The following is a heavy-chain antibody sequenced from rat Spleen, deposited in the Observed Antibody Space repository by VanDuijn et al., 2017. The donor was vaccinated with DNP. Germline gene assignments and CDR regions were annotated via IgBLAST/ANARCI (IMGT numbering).Heavy chain of an antibody. CDR2: ISSGGKT. D-gene: IGHD1-12*02. V-gene: IGHV2S12*01. CDR1: GFSLTTNG. CDR3: ARGDYDGSYYSYYFDY. Sequence: QVQLKESGPGLVQPSQTLSLTCTVSGFSLTTNGVSWVRQPPGKGLEWIAAISSGGKTYYKSALKSRLSISRDTSKSQVFLKMNSLQTEDTATYYCARGDYDGSYYSYYFDYWGQGVMVTVSS. J-gene: IGHJ2*01.